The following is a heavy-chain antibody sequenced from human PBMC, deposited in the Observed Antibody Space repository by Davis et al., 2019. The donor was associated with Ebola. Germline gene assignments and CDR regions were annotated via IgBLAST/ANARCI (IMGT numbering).Heavy chain of an antibody. Sequence: GESLKISCAASGFTFSNYAMSWVRQAPGKGLEWVSAIGGSDGRTYYADSAKGRFTISRDNSKNTLYLQMNSLRAEDTAVYYCAKRASLDVWGQGTTVTVSS. CDR2: IGGSDGRT. V-gene: IGHV3-23*01. CDR3: AKRASLDV. CDR1: GFTFSNYA. J-gene: IGHJ6*02.